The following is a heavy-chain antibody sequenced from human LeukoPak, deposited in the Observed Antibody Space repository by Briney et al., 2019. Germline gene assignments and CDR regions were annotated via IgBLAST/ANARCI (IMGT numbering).Heavy chain of an antibody. Sequence: SETLSLTCTVSGDYISSTTYYWSWIRQPPGNGLEWIGEINDSEITNYNPSLKSRVTISVDASKNQFSLKLTSVTAADTAVYYCARVVNWGSPDAFDVWGQGTMITVSS. CDR1: GDYISSTTYY. D-gene: IGHD7-27*01. J-gene: IGHJ3*01. CDR3: ARVVNWGSPDAFDV. CDR2: INDSEIT. V-gene: IGHV4-39*07.